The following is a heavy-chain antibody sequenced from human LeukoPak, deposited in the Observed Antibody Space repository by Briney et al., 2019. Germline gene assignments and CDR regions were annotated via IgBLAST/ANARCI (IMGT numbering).Heavy chain of an antibody. D-gene: IGHD2-8*02. CDR3: ASGGGGVSDAFDI. J-gene: IGHJ3*02. V-gene: IGHV3-21*01. CDR1: GFTFSSYS. CDR2: ISSSSSYI. Sequence: GGSLRLSRAASGFTFSSYSMNWVRQAPGKGLEWVSSISSSSSYIYYADSVKGRFTISRDNAKNSLYLQMNSLRAEDTAVYYCASGGGGVSDAFDIWGQGTMVTVSS.